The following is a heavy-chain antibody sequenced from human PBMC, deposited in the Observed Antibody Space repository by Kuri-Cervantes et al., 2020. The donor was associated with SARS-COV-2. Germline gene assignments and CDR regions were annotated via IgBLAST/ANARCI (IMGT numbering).Heavy chain of an antibody. D-gene: IGHD6-19*01. CDR2: IYSGSST. V-gene: IGHV3-53*05. CDR3: ARVAVAALDY. J-gene: IGHJ4*02. Sequence: GESLKISCAASGFTVSSNYMSWVRQAPGKGLEWVSVIYSGSSTNYADSVKGRFTISRDNSKNTLYLQMNSLRSDDTAVYYCARVAVAALDYWGQGTLVTVSS. CDR1: GFTVSSNY.